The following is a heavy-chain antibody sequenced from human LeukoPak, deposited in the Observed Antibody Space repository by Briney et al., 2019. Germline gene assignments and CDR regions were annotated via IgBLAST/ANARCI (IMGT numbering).Heavy chain of an antibody. D-gene: IGHD5-12*01. CDR1: GYTFTSYD. V-gene: IGHV1-8*01. J-gene: IGHJ6*02. Sequence: ASVKVSCKASGYTFTSYDINWVRQATGQGLEWMGWMNPNSGNTGYAQKFLGRVTMTRNTSISTAYMELSSLRSEDTAVYYCARVGIVATILNYYYYYGMDVWGQGTTVTVSS. CDR2: MNPNSGNT. CDR3: ARVGIVATILNYYYYYGMDV.